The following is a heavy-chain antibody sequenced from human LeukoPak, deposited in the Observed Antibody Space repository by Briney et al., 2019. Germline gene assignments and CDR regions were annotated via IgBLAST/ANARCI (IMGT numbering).Heavy chain of an antibody. CDR2: ISGSGGST. D-gene: IGHD1-7*01. V-gene: IGHV3-23*01. CDR1: GFTFSSYA. J-gene: IGHJ4*02. Sequence: SGGSLRLSCAASGFTFSSYAMSWVRQAPGKGLEWVSAISGSGGSTYYADSVKGRFTISRDNSKNTLYLQMNSLRAEDTAVYYCAKDPDQEFLTGTSTDYWGQGTLVTVSS. CDR3: AKDPDQEFLTGTSTDY.